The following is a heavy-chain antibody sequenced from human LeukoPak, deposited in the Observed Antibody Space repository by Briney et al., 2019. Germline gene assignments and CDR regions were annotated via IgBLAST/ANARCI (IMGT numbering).Heavy chain of an antibody. J-gene: IGHJ4*02. V-gene: IGHV4-34*01. CDR2: IHNSGTT. D-gene: IGHD3-10*01. Sequence: SETLSLTCGVSGGHFSGYFLSWIRQTSGEGLEWIGEIHNSGTTNYNPSLNSRVTISEDTSKNQFYLNLSSVTAADTAVYYCARRYYYNLGSFPFDFWGQGTLVTVSS. CDR1: GGHFSGYF. CDR3: ARRYYYNLGSFPFDF.